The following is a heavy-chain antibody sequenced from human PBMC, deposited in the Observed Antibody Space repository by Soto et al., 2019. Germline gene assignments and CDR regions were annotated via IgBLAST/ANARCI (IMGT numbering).Heavy chain of an antibody. V-gene: IGHV3-30-3*01. CDR3: ASSYCSGGSCYGLDP. CDR1: GFTFSSYA. J-gene: IGHJ5*02. CDR2: ISYDGSNK. D-gene: IGHD2-15*01. Sequence: QVQLVESGGGVVQPGRSLRLSCAASGFTFSSYAMHWVRQAPGKGLEWVAVISYDGSNKYYADSVKGRFTISRDNSMNTLYLQMNSLRAEDTAVYYCASSYCSGGSCYGLDPWGQGTLVTVSS.